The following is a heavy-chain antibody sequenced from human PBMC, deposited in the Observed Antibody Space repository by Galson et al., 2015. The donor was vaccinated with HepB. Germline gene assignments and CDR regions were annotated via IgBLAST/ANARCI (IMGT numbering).Heavy chain of an antibody. J-gene: IGHJ3*02. CDR2: ISTYNGDT. Sequence: SVKVSCKASGYTFNSYGISWVRQAPGQGLEWMGWISTYNGDTNYAQNLQGRVTMTTDTSTSTAYMELRSLRTDDTAVYYCAKGGLRRPLHDAVDIWGQGTMVTVS. CDR3: AKGGLRRPLHDAVDI. D-gene: IGHD4-17*01. CDR1: GYTFNSYG. V-gene: IGHV1-18*01.